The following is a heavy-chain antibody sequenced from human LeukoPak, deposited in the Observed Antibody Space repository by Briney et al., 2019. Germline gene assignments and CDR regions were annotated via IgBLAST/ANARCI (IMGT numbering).Heavy chain of an antibody. CDR2: ISGSGGST. V-gene: IGHV3-23*01. J-gene: IGHJ4*02. CDR1: GFTFSSYG. Sequence: PGGSLRLSCAASGFTFSSYGMSWVRQAPGKGLEWVSAISGSGGSTYYADSVKGRFTISRDNSKNTLYLQMNSLRAEDTAVYYCAKDDRDPYYDILTGHKGWGQGTLVTVSS. CDR3: AKDDRDPYYDILTGHKG. D-gene: IGHD3-9*01.